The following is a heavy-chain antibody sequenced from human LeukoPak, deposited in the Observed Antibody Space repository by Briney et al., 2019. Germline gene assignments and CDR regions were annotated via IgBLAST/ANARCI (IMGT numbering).Heavy chain of an antibody. CDR1: GFTFGSYS. Sequence: GGSLKLSCAASGFTFGSYSMNWVRQAPGKGLEWISYISSGSRTIYYADSVEGRFTVSRDNAKNSLYLQMRSLRAEDTAVYYCARESITGHRDFDYWGQGTLVTVSS. CDR3: ARESITGHRDFDY. CDR2: ISSGSRTI. V-gene: IGHV3-48*01. J-gene: IGHJ4*02. D-gene: IGHD1-14*01.